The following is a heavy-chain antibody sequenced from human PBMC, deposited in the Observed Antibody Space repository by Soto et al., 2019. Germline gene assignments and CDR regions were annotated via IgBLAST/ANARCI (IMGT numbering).Heavy chain of an antibody. D-gene: IGHD2-21*02. CDR3: AKNGCGGDCYSSVAGNWFDP. J-gene: IGHJ5*02. CDR2: ISGSGGST. Sequence: GSLRLSCVASGFTFSGNVMSWVRQAPGKGLEWISIISGSGGSTYYADSVKGRFTISRDNSNNTLYLQMHSLTAADTAVYYCAKNGCGGDCYSSVAGNWFDPWGPGTLVTVSS. V-gene: IGHV3-23*01. CDR1: GFTFSGNV.